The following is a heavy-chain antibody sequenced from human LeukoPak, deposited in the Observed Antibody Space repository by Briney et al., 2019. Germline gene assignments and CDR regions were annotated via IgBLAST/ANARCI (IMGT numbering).Heavy chain of an antibody. J-gene: IGHJ4*02. CDR2: INPSSGGT. CDR3: ARDQYIVVVPAAQPVDY. CDR1: GYTFTGYY. D-gene: IGHD2-2*01. Sequence: ASVKVSCKASGYTFTGYYMHWVRQAPGQGLEWMGWINPSSGGTNYAQKFQGRVTMTRDTSISTAYMELSRLRSDDTAVYYCARDQYIVVVPAAQPVDYWGQGTLVTVSS. V-gene: IGHV1-2*02.